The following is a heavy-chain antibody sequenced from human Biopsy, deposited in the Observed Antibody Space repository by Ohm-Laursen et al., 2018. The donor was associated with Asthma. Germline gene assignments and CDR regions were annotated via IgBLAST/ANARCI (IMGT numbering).Heavy chain of an antibody. CDR3: ARGSSSRLSQWELLVSGGKRAHSYYGMDV. J-gene: IGHJ6*02. CDR2: THHRGYT. D-gene: IGHD1-26*01. Sequence: SQTLSLTCAVYGGSFSSNYWSWIRQTPGKGLEWLGDTHHRGYTNYNTALRRRLTLSEDTSKNQFSLRLTSVTAADTAVYYCARGSSSRLSQWELLVSGGKRAHSYYGMDVWGQGTTVTVSS. V-gene: IGHV4-34*01. CDR1: GGSFSSNY.